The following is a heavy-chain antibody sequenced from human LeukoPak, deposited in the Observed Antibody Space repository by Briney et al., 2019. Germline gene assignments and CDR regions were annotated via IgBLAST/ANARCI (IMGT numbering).Heavy chain of an antibody. CDR2: VRKKTNSYTT. D-gene: IGHD1-26*01. Sequence: GGSLRLSCAPSGFTFSDQDMDWVRQAPGKGLEWVGRVRKKTNSYTTEYAASVKGRFTISRDDSQNSLYLQMNSLTAEDTAVYYCARLVGANNWGQGTLVIVSS. CDR1: GFTFSDQD. V-gene: IGHV3-72*01. CDR3: ARLVGANN. J-gene: IGHJ4*02.